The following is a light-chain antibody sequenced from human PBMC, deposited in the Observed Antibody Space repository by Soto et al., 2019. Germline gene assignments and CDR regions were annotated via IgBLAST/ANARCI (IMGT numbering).Light chain of an antibody. CDR1: SGHSSYI. J-gene: IGLJ2*01. V-gene: IGLV4-60*03. CDR3: ETWDSKTGV. Sequence: QSVLTQSSSASASLGSSVKLTCTLSSGHSSYIIAWHQQQPGKAPRYLMKLEGSGSYNKGSGVPDRFSGSSSGADRYLSISNLQSEDEADYYCETWDSKTGVFGGGTKLTVL. CDR2: LEGSGSY.